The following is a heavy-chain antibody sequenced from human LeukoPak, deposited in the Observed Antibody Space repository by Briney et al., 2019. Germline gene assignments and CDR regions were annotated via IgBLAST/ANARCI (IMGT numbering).Heavy chain of an antibody. Sequence: SETLSLTCTVSGGSINSYYWSWIRQPPGKGLEWIGYIYYSGSTNYNPSLKSRVTISVDTSKNQFSLKLSSVTAGDTAVYYCARAPGIAAAGTHFDFWGQGTLDTVSS. CDR3: ARAPGIAAAGTHFDF. CDR1: GGSINSYY. D-gene: IGHD6-13*01. J-gene: IGHJ4*02. V-gene: IGHV4-59*01. CDR2: IYYSGST.